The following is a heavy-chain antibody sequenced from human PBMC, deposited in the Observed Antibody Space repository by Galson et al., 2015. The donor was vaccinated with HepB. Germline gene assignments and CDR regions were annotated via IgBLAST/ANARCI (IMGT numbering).Heavy chain of an antibody. V-gene: IGHV3-15*07. CDR3: TTDIQLERSDY. CDR1: GFTFSNAW. J-gene: IGHJ4*02. D-gene: IGHD1-1*01. Sequence: SLRLSCAASGFTFSNAWMNWVRQAPGKGLEWVGRIKTKTDGGTTDYAAPVKGRFTISRDDSKNTLYLQMNSLQTEDTAVYYCTTDIQLERSDYWGQGTLVTVSS. CDR2: IKTKTDGGTT.